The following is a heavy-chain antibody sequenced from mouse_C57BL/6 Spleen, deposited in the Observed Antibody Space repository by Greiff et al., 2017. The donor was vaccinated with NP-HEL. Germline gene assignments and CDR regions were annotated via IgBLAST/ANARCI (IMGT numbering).Heavy chain of an antibody. D-gene: IGHD1-1*01. Sequence: EVQLQQSVAELVRPGASVKLSCTASGFNIKNTYMHWVKQRPEQGLEWIGRIDPANGNTKYAPKFQGKATKTADTSSNTAYLQLSSLTSEDTAIYYCARDYYGSSYGGAMDYWGQGTSVTVSS. V-gene: IGHV14-3*01. CDR2: IDPANGNT. CDR3: ARDYYGSSYGGAMDY. CDR1: GFNIKNTY. J-gene: IGHJ4*01.